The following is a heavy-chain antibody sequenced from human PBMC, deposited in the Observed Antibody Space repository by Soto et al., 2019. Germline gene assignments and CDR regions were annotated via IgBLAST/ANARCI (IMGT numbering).Heavy chain of an antibody. D-gene: IGHD3-10*01. V-gene: IGHV3-21*02. CDR2: ISPISSDI. Sequence: EVQLVESGGGLVKPGGSLRLSCAGSGFTFSTYTMNWVRQAPGKGLEWVSSISPISSDIYYADSLKGRFTISIDTNRNSLFLQMISLRDEETAVYYCAGGRRISGFSYYYYGLDVWGQGT. J-gene: IGHJ6*02. CDR1: GFTFSTYT. CDR3: AGGRRISGFSYYYYGLDV.